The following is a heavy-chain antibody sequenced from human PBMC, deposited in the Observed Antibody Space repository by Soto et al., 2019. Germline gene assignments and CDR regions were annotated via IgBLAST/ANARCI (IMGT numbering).Heavy chain of an antibody. V-gene: IGHV4-39*02. CDR2: FYYGGNT. J-gene: IGHJ5*02. D-gene: IGHD3-22*01. CDR1: TASITSSTYS. Sequence: SETLSLTCTVSTASITSSTYSWGWIRQPPGMGLEWIGTFYYGGNTYYNPSLKSRVTISVDTSRNHLSLKLSSVTATDTALYYCASLYYYDSSAYYYGRWFDPWGQGTLVTVSS. CDR3: ASLYYYDSSAYYYGRWFDP.